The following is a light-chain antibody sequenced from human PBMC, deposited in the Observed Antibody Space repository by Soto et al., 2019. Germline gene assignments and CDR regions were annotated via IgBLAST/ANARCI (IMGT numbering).Light chain of an antibody. J-gene: IGKJ1*01. CDR3: QHWTDYSWT. CDR2: GAS. Sequence: EIVMTQSPATLSVSPGERATLSCRASQSISSSLAWYQQKPGQAPRLLIYGASTRATGIPARFSGSGSGTEFTLTISSLQPDDFATYYCQHWTDYSWTFGQGTKVEVK. CDR1: QSISSS. V-gene: IGKV3-15*01.